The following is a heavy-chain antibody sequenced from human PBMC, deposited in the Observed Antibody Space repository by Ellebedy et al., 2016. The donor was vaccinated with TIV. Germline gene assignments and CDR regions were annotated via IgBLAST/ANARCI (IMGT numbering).Heavy chain of an antibody. J-gene: IGHJ4*02. V-gene: IGHV3-23*01. Sequence: PGGSLRLSCAASGFTFSSYGMHWVRQAPGKGLEWVSAISGSGGSTYYADSVKGRFTISRDNSKNTLYLQMNSLRAEDTAVYYCATNNKVGYSYGSNYWGQGTRVTVSS. D-gene: IGHD5-18*01. CDR3: ATNNKVGYSYGSNY. CDR1: GFTFSSYG. CDR2: ISGSGGST.